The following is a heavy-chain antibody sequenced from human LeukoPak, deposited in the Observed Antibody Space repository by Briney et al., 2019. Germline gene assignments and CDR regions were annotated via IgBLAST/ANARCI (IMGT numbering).Heavy chain of an antibody. CDR3: ARESPPGHDFRFGELLPDY. J-gene: IGHJ4*02. Sequence: KPSETLSLTRIVSGGSLNSPNYYWSWIRQPPGKGLEWIGYIYYSGSTNYNPSLKSRVTISVDTSKNQFSLKLSSATAADTAVYYCARESPPGHDFRFGELLPDYWGQGTLVTVSS. CDR1: GGSLNSPNYY. D-gene: IGHD3-10*01. V-gene: IGHV4-61*01. CDR2: IYYSGST.